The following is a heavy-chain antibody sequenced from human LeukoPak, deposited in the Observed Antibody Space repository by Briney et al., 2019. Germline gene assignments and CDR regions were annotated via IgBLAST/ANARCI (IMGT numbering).Heavy chain of an antibody. CDR2: IKQDGSEK. V-gene: IGHV3-7*01. CDR1: GFTFSSYW. J-gene: IGHJ4*02. CDR3: AREKHYYGSVVDY. D-gene: IGHD3-10*01. Sequence: GGSLRLSCAASGFTFSSYWMSWVRQAPGKGLEWVANIKQDGSEKYYVDSVKGRFTISRDNAKNSLYMQMHSLRVEDTAVYYCAREKHYYGSVVDYWGQGTLVTVSS.